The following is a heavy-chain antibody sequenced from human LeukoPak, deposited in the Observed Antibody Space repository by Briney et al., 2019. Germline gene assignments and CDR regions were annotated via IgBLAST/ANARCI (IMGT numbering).Heavy chain of an antibody. J-gene: IGHJ4*02. D-gene: IGHD7-27*01. V-gene: IGHV3-13*04. CDR1: GFTFSSYD. CDR2: IGTAGDT. CDR3: ARDPQIHWGSAYYFDY. Sequence: GGSLRLSCAASGFTFSSYDMHWVRQATGKGLEYVSAIGTAGDTYYPGSVKGRFTISRENAKNSLYLQMNSLRAEDTAVYYCARDPQIHWGSAYYFDYWGQGTLVTVSS.